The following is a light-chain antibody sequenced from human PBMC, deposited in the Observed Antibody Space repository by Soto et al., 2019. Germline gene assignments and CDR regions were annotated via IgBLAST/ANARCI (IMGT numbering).Light chain of an antibody. V-gene: IGLV2-14*01. CDR2: EVS. J-gene: IGLJ3*02. CDR3: SSYTGSSTLGEM. Sequence: QSALTQPASVSGSPGQSITISCTGTNSDVGGFNYVSWYQQHPGKAPKLMIYEVSNRPSGVSNRFSGSKSGNAASLTISGLQAEDEADYFCSSYTGSSTLGEMFGGGTKLTVL. CDR1: NSDVGGFNY.